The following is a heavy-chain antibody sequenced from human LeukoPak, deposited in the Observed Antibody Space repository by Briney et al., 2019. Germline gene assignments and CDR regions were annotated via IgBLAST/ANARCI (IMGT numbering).Heavy chain of an antibody. J-gene: IGHJ5*02. CDR1: GYTFTGYY. CDR3: ARDHGSGSYPRAGWFDP. CDR2: INPNSGGT. D-gene: IGHD3-10*01. Sequence: ASVKVSCKASGYTFTGYYMHWVRQAPGQGLEWMGWINPNSGGTNYAQKFQGRVTMTRDTSISTAYMELSRLRSDDTAVYYCARDHGSGSYPRAGWFDPWGQGTLVTVSS. V-gene: IGHV1-2*02.